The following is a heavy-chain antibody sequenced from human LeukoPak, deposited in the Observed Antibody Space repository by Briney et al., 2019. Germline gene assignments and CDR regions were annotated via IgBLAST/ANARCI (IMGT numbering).Heavy chain of an antibody. CDR3: ARDPGSGGSSEYYYYYYMDV. CDR2: IIPIFGTA. Sequence: GASVKVSCKASGGTFSSYAISWVRQAPGQGLEWMGGIIPIFGTANYAQKFQGRVTITADKSTSTAYMELSSLRSEDTAVYYCARDPGSGGSSEYYYYYYMDVWGKGTTATVSS. J-gene: IGHJ6*03. CDR1: GGTFSSYA. D-gene: IGHD2-15*01. V-gene: IGHV1-69*06.